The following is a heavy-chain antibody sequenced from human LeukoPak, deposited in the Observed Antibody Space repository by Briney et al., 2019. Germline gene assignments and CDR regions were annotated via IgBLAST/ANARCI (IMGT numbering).Heavy chain of an antibody. V-gene: IGHV4-59*08. J-gene: IGHJ4*02. CDR2: INYSGNT. CDR1: GDSIGTNY. Sequence: SETLSLTCTVSGDSIGTNYWHWVRQPPGKGLEWIGFINYSGNTNHNPSLKSRVTISVDTSKNQFSLKLSSVTAADTAVYYCATYEAAAGHAFDYWGQGTLVTVSS. CDR3: ATYEAAAGHAFDY. D-gene: IGHD6-13*01.